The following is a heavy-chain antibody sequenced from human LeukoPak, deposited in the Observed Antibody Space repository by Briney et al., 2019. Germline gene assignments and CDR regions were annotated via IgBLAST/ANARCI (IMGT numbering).Heavy chain of an antibody. V-gene: IGHV1-69*05. CDR2: IIPIFGTA. CDR3: ARAERATRVLNAFDN. Sequence: SVKVSCKASGGTFSSYAISWVRQAPGQGLEWMGGIIPIFGTANYAQKFQGRVTITTDESTSTAYMELSSLRSEDTAVYYCARAERATRVLNAFDNWGQGTMVTVSS. D-gene: IGHD5-24*01. J-gene: IGHJ3*02. CDR1: GGTFSSYA.